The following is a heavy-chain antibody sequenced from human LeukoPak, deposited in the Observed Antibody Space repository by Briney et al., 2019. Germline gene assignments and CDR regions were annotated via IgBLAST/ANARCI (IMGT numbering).Heavy chain of an antibody. V-gene: IGHV3-33*01. CDR3: ARDERVTTSNYYYYYMDV. Sequence: PGGSLRLSCAASGFTFSSYGMNWVRQAPGKGLEWVAVIWYDGSNKYYADSVKGRFTISRDNSKNTLYLQMNSLRAEDTAVYYCARDERVTTSNYYYYYMDVWGKGTTVTVSS. D-gene: IGHD4-17*01. CDR1: GFTFSSYG. CDR2: IWYDGSNK. J-gene: IGHJ6*03.